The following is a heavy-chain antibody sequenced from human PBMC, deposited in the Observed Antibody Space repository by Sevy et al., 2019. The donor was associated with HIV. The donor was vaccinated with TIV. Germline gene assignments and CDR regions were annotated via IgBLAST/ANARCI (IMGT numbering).Heavy chain of an antibody. CDR3: ARTLYYYDSSGYSIFDY. Sequence: GGSLRLSCAASGFTFSTYWMSWVRQAPGKGLEWVANIKQDGSEKYYVDSVKGRLTISRDNAKSSLSLQMNSLRAEDTAVYYCARTLYYYDSSGYSIFDYWGQGTLVTVSS. CDR1: GFTFSTYW. J-gene: IGHJ4*02. CDR2: IKQDGSEK. D-gene: IGHD3-22*01. V-gene: IGHV3-7*01.